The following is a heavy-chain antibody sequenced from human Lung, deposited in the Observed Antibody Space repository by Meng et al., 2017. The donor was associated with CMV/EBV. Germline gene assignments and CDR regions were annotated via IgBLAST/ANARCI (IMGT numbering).Heavy chain of an antibody. Sequence: RISCAASGFIFNSYAMHWVRQAPGKGLECVAIISYDGSNKYYVDSVKGRFIISRDKSKNTLYLQMNSLRAEDTAVYYCARDRNQLLLGGVFDYWGQGTXVTVSS. CDR1: GFIFNSYA. V-gene: IGHV3-30*04. D-gene: IGHD2-2*01. CDR2: ISYDGSNK. CDR3: ARDRNQLLLGGVFDY. J-gene: IGHJ4*02.